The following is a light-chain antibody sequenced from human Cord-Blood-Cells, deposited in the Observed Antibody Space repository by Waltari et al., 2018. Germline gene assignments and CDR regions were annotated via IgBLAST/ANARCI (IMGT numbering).Light chain of an antibody. J-gene: IGKJ2*01. CDR1: QSISSY. V-gene: IGKV1-39*01. Sequence: DIQMTQSPSSLSASVGARVTITCRASQSISSYLNWYQQKPGNAPKLLIYAASSLQSGVPSRFSRSGSGTDFSLTISSLQPEDFATYYCQQSYSTPYTVGQGTKLEIK. CDR2: AAS. CDR3: QQSYSTPYT.